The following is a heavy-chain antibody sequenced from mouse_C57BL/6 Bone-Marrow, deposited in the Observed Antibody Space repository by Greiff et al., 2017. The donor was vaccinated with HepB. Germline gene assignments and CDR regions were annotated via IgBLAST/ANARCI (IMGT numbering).Heavy chain of an antibody. J-gene: IGHJ3*01. V-gene: IGHV2-2*01. Sequence: VQLKESGPGLVQPSQSLSITCTVSGFSLTSYGVHWVRQSPGKGLEWLGVIWSGGSTDYNAAFISRLSISKDNSKSQVFFKMNSLQADDTAIYYCASDYGNYLFAYWGQGTLVTVSA. D-gene: IGHD2-1*01. CDR3: ASDYGNYLFAY. CDR2: IWSGGST. CDR1: GFSLTSYG.